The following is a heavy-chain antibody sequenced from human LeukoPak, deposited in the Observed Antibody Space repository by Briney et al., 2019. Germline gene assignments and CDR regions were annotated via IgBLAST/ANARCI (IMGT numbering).Heavy chain of an antibody. CDR2: IYYSGST. J-gene: IGHJ2*01. Sequence: PSQTLSLTCTVSGGSISGGDYYWSWIRQPPGKGLEWIGYIYYSGSTYYNPSLKSRVTISVDTSKNQFSLKLSSVTAADTAVYYCARATYYDFWSGYSSWYFDLWGRGTLVTVSS. D-gene: IGHD3-3*01. CDR1: GGSISGGDYY. CDR3: ARATYYDFWSGYSSWYFDL. V-gene: IGHV4-30-4*08.